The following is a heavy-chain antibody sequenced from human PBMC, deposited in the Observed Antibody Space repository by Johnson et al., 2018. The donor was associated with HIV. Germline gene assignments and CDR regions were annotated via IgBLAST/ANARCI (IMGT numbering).Heavy chain of an antibody. J-gene: IGHJ3*01. CDR1: GFTFSSYA. CDR3: ANWPA. CDR2: ISYDGSNK. D-gene: IGHD1-1*01. Sequence: QVQLVESGGGLVQPGGSLRLSCAASGFTFSSYAMHWVRQAPGKGLEWVAVISYDGSNKYYADSVKGRFTISRDNSKNTLYLQMNSLRAEDTAVYYCANWPAWGQGTMVTVSS. V-gene: IGHV3-30-3*01.